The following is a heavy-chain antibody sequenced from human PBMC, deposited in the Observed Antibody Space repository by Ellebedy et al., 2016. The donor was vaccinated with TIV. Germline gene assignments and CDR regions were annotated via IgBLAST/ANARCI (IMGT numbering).Heavy chain of an antibody. CDR3: ARDKRNGGNYYFDY. V-gene: IGHV4-4*07. Sequence: MPGGSLRLSCTVSDDSISSYYWSWIRQPAGKGLEWIGLIYTSGSTNYNPSLKSRVTMSVDTSKNQFSLKLYSVTAADTAVYYCARDKRNGGNYYFDYWGQGTLVTVSS. CDR1: DDSISSYY. CDR2: IYTSGST. J-gene: IGHJ4*02. D-gene: IGHD4-23*01.